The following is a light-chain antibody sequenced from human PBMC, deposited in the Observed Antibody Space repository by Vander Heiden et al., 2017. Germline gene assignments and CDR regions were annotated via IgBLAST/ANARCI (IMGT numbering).Light chain of an antibody. CDR1: QDISNY. Sequence: DIQLTQSPSSLSASVGDRVTITCQASQDISNYLNWYQQKPGKAPKLLIYDASNLETGVPSRFSGSGSGTDFTFTIISLQPEDLATYYCQQDDNLPRTFGQGTKVEIK. CDR2: DAS. CDR3: QQDDNLPRT. V-gene: IGKV1-33*01. J-gene: IGKJ1*01.